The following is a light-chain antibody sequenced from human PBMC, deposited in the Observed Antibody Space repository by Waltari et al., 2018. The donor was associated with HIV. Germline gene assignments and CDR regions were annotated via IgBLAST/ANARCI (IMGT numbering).Light chain of an antibody. CDR3: EQSYSTPRT. Sequence: DIRMTQSPSSLSASVGDRVTLNCRASQTISINLNWYQQKPGKAPKILIYAISNLQGGVPSRFTGSGSGTDFTLTISSLVPEDCATYYCEQSYSTPRTFGPGTKVEI. CDR1: QTISIN. J-gene: IGKJ1*01. V-gene: IGKV1-39*01. CDR2: AIS.